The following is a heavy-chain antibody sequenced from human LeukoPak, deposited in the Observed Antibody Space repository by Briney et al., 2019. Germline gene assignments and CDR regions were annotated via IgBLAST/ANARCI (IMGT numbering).Heavy chain of an antibody. J-gene: IGHJ4*02. CDR3: ARGGSLAAAPHRYYFDY. D-gene: IGHD6-19*01. CDR2: INPSGGST. V-gene: IGHV1-46*01. CDR1: GYTFTSYY. Sequence: ASVKVSCKASGYTFTSYYMHWVRQAPGQGLEWMGIINPSGGSTTYAQKFQGRVTMTRDTSTSTVYMEPSSLRSEDTAVFYCARGGSLAAAPHRYYFDYWGQGTPVTVSS.